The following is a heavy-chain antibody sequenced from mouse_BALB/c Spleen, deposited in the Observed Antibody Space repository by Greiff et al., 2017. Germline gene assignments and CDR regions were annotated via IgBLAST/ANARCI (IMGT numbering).Heavy chain of an antibody. CDR3: ARVLRSYAMDY. Sequence: VQLQQSGPELVKPGASVKMSCKASGYTFTSYVMHWVKQKPGQGLEWIGYINPYNDGTKYNEKFKGKATLTSDKSSSTAYMELSSLTSEDSAVYYCARVLRSYAMDYWGQGTSVTVSS. CDR2: INPYNDGT. V-gene: IGHV1-14*01. J-gene: IGHJ4*01. CDR1: GYTFTSYV. D-gene: IGHD1-1*01.